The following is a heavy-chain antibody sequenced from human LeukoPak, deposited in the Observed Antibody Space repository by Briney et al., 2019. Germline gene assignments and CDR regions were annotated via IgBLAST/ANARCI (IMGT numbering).Heavy chain of an antibody. CDR3: ARKSRYYDSRGAIDY. D-gene: IGHD3-22*01. CDR1: GYSIGSGYY. Sequence: SETLSLTCTVSGYSIGSGYYWGWIRQPPGKGLEWIGSIYHSGSTYYNPSLKSRVTISVDTSKNQFSLKLSSVTAADTAVYYCARKSRYYDSRGAIDYWGQGTLVTVSS. V-gene: IGHV4-38-2*02. CDR2: IYHSGST. J-gene: IGHJ4*02.